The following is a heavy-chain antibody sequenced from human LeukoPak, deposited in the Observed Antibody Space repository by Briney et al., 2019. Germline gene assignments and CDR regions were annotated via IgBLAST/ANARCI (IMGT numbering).Heavy chain of an antibody. D-gene: IGHD3-10*01. CDR3: ATTYYYGSGSYYTPTHY. V-gene: IGHV1-69*13. J-gene: IGHJ4*02. CDR2: IIPIFGTA. Sequence: SVKVSCKASGYTFTTYPINWVRQAPGQGLEWMGGIIPIFGTANYAQKFQGRVTITADESTSTAYMELSSLRSEDTAVYYCATTYYYGSGSYYTPTHYWGQGTLVTVSS. CDR1: GYTFTTYP.